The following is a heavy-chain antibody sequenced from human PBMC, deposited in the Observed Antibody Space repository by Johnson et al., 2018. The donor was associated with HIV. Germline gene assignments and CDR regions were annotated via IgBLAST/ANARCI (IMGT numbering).Heavy chain of an antibody. CDR1: GFNFSKYG. J-gene: IGHJ3*02. Sequence: QVHLVESGGGVVQPGGSLKLSCAASGFNFSKYGMHWVRQAPGKGLEWVAFIRYAGSMTYYADSVNVRFTLSRDTSKNPLYLQMNSLRAEDTAVYYCAKDRGAARAFDAFDIWGQGTMVTVSS. CDR3: AKDRGAARAFDAFDI. D-gene: IGHD6-6*01. V-gene: IGHV3-30*02. CDR2: IRYAGSMT.